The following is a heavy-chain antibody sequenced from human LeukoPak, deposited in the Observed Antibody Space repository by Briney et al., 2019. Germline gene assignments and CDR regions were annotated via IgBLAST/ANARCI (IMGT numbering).Heavy chain of an antibody. Sequence: KPSETLSLTCAVYGGSFSGYYWSWTRQPPGKGLEWIGEINHSGSTNYNPSLKSRVTISVDTSKNQFSLKLSSVTAADTAVYYCARGGPASSSSWFDPWAREPWSPSPQ. CDR3: ARGGPASSSSWFDP. CDR2: INHSGST. D-gene: IGHD6-6*01. V-gene: IGHV4-34*01. CDR1: GGSFSGYY. J-gene: IGHJ5*02.